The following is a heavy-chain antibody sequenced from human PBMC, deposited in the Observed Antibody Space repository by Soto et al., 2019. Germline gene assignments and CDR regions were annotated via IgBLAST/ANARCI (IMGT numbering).Heavy chain of an antibody. V-gene: IGHV2-5*02. CDR1: GFSLSTSGVG. CDR2: IYWDDDK. CDR3: AHRPSSTFYDILTGYYLDAFDI. Sequence: QITLKESGPTLVKPTQTLTLTCTFSGFSLSTSGVGVGWIRQPPGKALEWLALIYWDDDKRYSPSLKSRLTITKDTSKNKVVLTLTNMDPVDTASYYCAHRPSSTFYDILTGYYLDAFDIWGQGTMVTVSS. J-gene: IGHJ3*02. D-gene: IGHD3-9*01.